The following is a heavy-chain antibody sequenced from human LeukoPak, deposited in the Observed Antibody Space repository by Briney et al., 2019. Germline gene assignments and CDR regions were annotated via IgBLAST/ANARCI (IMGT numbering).Heavy chain of an antibody. Sequence: GASVKVSCKASGYTFTSYGISWVRQAPGQGLEWMGWISAYNGITNYAQKLQGRVAMTTDTSTSTAYMELRSLRSDDTAVYYCASGYYDSSGYYYEGRNYFDYWGQGTLVTVSS. CDR3: ASGYYDSSGYYYEGRNYFDY. CDR1: GYTFTSYG. V-gene: IGHV1-18*01. J-gene: IGHJ4*02. CDR2: ISAYNGIT. D-gene: IGHD3-22*01.